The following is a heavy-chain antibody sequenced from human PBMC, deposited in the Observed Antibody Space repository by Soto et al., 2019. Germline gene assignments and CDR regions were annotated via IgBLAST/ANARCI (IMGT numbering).Heavy chain of an antibody. V-gene: IGHV3-33*01. D-gene: IGHD1-26*01. J-gene: IGHJ4*02. CDR1: GFTFSSYG. CDR3: ARERNTGSYYTRYYYFDY. Sequence: QVQLVESGGGVVQPGRSLRLSCAACGFTFSSYGMHWVRQAPGKGLEWVAVIWYAGSNKYYADSVKGRFTIARDNYKSTLYLQMNSLRDEDTAVYYCARERNTGSYYTRYYYFDYWGQGTLVTVSS. CDR2: IWYAGSNK.